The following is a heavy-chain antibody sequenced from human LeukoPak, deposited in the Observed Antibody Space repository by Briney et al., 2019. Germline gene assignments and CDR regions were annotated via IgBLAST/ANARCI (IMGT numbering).Heavy chain of an antibody. Sequence: GGSLRLSCAASGFSFSAYGVHWVRQAPGKGLEWVAVIWYDGSSKDYADSVKGRFTFSRDNSKNTLYLQMNSLTVEDTAVYYCARSQSGSLIDYWGQGTLVTVSS. CDR1: GFSFSAYG. CDR3: ARSQSGSLIDY. J-gene: IGHJ4*02. CDR2: IWYDGSSK. V-gene: IGHV3-33*01. D-gene: IGHD6-13*01.